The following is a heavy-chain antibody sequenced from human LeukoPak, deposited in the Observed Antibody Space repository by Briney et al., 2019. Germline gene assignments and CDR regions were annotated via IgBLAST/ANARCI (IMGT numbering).Heavy chain of an antibody. CDR3: TRGYYDSSGHLYY. CDR2: ISSSGSTI. V-gene: IGHV3-48*03. CDR1: GFSISSYE. Sequence: GGSLRLSCAASGFSISSYEMNWLRQAPGKGLEWVSYISSSGSTIYYAVSVEGRFTISRENAKNSLYLQMNSLRAEDTAVYYCTRGYYDSSGHLYYWGQGTLVTISS. D-gene: IGHD3-22*01. J-gene: IGHJ4*02.